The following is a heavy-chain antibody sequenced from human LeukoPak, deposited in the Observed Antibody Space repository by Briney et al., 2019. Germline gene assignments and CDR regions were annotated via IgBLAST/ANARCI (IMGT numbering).Heavy chain of an antibody. CDR3: ARVTYYYDSRRVFDY. CDR1: GGSFSGYY. V-gene: IGHV4-34*01. D-gene: IGHD3-22*01. Sequence: SETLSLTCAVYGGSFSGYYWSWIRQPPGKGLEWIGEINHSGSTNYNPSLKSRVTISVDTSKKQLSLKLSSVTAADTAVYYCARVTYYYDSRRVFDYWGQGTLVTVSS. J-gene: IGHJ4*02. CDR2: INHSGST.